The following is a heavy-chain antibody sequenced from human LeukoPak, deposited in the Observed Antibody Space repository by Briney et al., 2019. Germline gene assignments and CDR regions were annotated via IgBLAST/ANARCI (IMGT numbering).Heavy chain of an antibody. CDR2: IKQDGSEK. V-gene: IGHV3-7*04. J-gene: IGHJ4*02. Sequence: QPGGSLRLSCAASGFTFSSYWMSWVRQAPGKGLEWVANIKQDGSEKYYVDSVKGRFTISRDNAKNSLFLQMSSLRAEDTAVYYCARALFDMVTGYYPYLDYWGQGTLVTVSS. D-gene: IGHD3-9*01. CDR1: GFTFSSYW. CDR3: ARALFDMVTGYYPYLDY.